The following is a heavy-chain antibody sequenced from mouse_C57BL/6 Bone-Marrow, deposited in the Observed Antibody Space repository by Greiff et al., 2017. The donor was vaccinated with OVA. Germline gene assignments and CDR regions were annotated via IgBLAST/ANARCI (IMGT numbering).Heavy chain of an antibody. CDR3: ARYKHYDYFFDY. V-gene: IGHV7-3*01. Sequence: VQLKESGGGLVQPGGSLSLSCAASGFTFTDYYMSWVRQPPGKALEWLGFIRNKANGYTTEYSASVKGRFTISRDNSQSILYLQMNALRAEDSATYYCARYKHYDYFFDYWGQGTTLTVSS. CDR2: IRNKANGYTT. J-gene: IGHJ2*01. CDR1: GFTFTDYY. D-gene: IGHD2-4*01.